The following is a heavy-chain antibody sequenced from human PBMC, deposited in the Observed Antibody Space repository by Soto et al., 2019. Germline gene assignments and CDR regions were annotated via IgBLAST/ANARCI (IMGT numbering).Heavy chain of an antibody. CDR2: ISGSGDST. J-gene: IGHJ4*01. Sequence: EVRLLESGGGLVQPGGSLRLSCAASGFTFSVYAMSWVRQAPGKGLEWVSGISGSGDSTHYADSVKGRFTVSRDNSKSMLYLQTNSLRGEDTAIYYCAKALYGGFTYWGHGTLVTVSS. CDR3: AKALYGGFTY. D-gene: IGHD3-10*01. CDR1: GFTFSVYA. V-gene: IGHV3-23*01.